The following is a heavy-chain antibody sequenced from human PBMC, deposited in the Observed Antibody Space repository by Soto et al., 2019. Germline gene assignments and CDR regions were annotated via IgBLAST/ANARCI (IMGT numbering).Heavy chain of an antibody. Sequence: QLQLQESGSGLVKPSQTLSLTCAVSAGSISSGDNSWSWIRQPPGKGLEWIGYIFHSGSTYYNPSLKSRVTMSIYRSKNQFSLQLRSVTAADTAVYYCARGGGGNLDFDYWGQGTLVTVSS. V-gene: IGHV4-30-2*01. D-gene: IGHD4-4*01. J-gene: IGHJ4*02. CDR1: AGSISSGDNS. CDR3: ARGGGGNLDFDY. CDR2: IFHSGST.